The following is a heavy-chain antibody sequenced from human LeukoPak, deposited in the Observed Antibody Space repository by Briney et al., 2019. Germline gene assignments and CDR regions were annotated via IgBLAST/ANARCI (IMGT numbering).Heavy chain of an antibody. J-gene: IGHJ3*02. V-gene: IGHV3-7*05. Sequence: GGSLRLSCEAYGFTLGDHWMTWVRRAPGKGLEWVAYIKKYGNAKDYVDSVKSRFTIYRDNSKNTVYMQMNSLRAEDTAIYYCAKAVGSSGYFSRDAFDIWGQGTMVTVSS. CDR2: IKKYGNAK. CDR1: GFTLGDHW. D-gene: IGHD3-22*01. CDR3: AKAVGSSGYFSRDAFDI.